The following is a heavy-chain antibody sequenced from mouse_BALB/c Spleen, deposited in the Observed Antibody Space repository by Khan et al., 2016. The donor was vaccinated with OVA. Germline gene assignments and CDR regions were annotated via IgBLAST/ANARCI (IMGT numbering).Heavy chain of an antibody. CDR2: ISYSGST. J-gene: IGHJ4*01. Sequence: QLEESGPGLVKPSQSLSLTCTVTGYSITSDYAWNWIRQFPGNKLEWMGYISYSGSTSYNPSLKSRISITRDTSKNQFFLQLNSVTTEDTATXDCARAHYYGYGTMDYWGQGTSVTVSS. CDR3: ARAHYYGYGTMDY. V-gene: IGHV3-2*02. CDR1: GYSITSDYA. D-gene: IGHD1-2*01.